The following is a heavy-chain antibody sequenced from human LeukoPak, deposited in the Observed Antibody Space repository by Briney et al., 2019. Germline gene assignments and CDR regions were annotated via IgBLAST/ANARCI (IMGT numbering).Heavy chain of an antibody. CDR2: IRSKAYGGTT. CDR1: GFTFGDYA. Sequence: GGSLRLSCTPSGFTFGDYAMSWFRQAPGKGLEWVGFIRSKAYGGTTEYAASLKGRITISRDDSKTIAYLQMSSLKTEDTAVYYCSRGRRSPDSWGQGTLVTVSS. J-gene: IGHJ5*01. V-gene: IGHV3-49*03. D-gene: IGHD5-24*01. CDR3: SRGRRSPDS.